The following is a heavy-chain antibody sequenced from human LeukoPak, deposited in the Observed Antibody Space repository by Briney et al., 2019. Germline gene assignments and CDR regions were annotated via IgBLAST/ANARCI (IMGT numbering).Heavy chain of an antibody. D-gene: IGHD6-13*01. CDR1: GYSISSGYY. CDR3: ARDEGIAAVQYYFDY. Sequence: PSETLSLTCTVPGYSISSGYYWGWIRQPPGKGLEWIGSIYHSGSTYYNPSLKSRVTISVDTSKNQFSLKLSSVTVADTAVYYCARDEGIAAVQYYFDYWGQGTLVTVSS. CDR2: IYHSGST. J-gene: IGHJ4*02. V-gene: IGHV4-38-2*02.